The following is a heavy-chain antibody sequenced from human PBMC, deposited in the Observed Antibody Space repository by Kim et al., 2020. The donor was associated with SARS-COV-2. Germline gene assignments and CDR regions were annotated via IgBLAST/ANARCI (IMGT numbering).Heavy chain of an antibody. J-gene: IGHJ4*02. D-gene: IGHD6-19*01. CDR1: GFTFSSYA. CDR2: TSYDGSNK. V-gene: IGHV3-30*04. Sequence: GGSLRLSCAASGFTFSSYAMNWVRQAPGKGLEWVAVTSYDGSNKYYADSVKGRFTISRDNSQNTLNLQMNGLRAEDTAVYYCARGEQWLSFDYWGQGTLVSVSS. CDR3: ARGEQWLSFDY.